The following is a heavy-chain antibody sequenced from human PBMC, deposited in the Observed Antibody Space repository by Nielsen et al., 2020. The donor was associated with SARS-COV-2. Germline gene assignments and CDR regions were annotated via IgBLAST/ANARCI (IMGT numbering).Heavy chain of an antibody. Sequence: ESLKISCKGSGYSFTSHWLNWVRQMPGKGVEWMGRIDPSDSYTNYSPSFQGHVSISADKSISTAYLQMNSLKTEDTAVYYCTRDHFWSGYFAHWGQGTLVTVSS. V-gene: IGHV5-10-1*01. CDR1: GYSFTSHW. CDR3: TRDHFWSGYFAH. J-gene: IGHJ4*02. CDR2: IDPSDSYT. D-gene: IGHD3-3*02.